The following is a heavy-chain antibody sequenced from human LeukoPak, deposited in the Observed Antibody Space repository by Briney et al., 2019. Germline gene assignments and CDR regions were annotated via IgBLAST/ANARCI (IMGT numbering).Heavy chain of an antibody. Sequence: GRSLRLSCAASGFTFSSYAMHWVRQAPGKGLEWVAVISYDGSNKYYADSVKGRFTISRDNSKNTLYLQMNSLRAEDTAVYYCARAPDYYGSGTYFDYWGQGTLVTVSS. J-gene: IGHJ4*02. D-gene: IGHD3-10*01. V-gene: IGHV3-30-3*01. CDR2: ISYDGSNK. CDR1: GFTFSSYA. CDR3: ARAPDYYGSGTYFDY.